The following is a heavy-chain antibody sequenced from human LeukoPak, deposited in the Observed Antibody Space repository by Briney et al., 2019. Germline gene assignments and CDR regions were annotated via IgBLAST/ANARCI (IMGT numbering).Heavy chain of an antibody. CDR3: ARGLNEQQPPLV. Sequence: SETLSLTCTVSGGSISSSSYYWGWIRQPPGKGLEWIGSIYYSGSTYYNPSLKSRVTISVDTSKNQFSLKLSSVTAADTAVYYCARGLNEQQPPLVWGQGTLVTVSS. CDR1: GGSISSSSYY. D-gene: IGHD6-13*01. J-gene: IGHJ4*02. CDR2: IYYSGST. V-gene: IGHV4-39*07.